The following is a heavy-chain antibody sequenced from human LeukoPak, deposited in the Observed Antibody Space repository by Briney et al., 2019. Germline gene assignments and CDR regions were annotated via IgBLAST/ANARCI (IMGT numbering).Heavy chain of an antibody. CDR3: ARNEHPSGYYYTYYYYYYMDV. Sequence: MSGGSLRLSCAASGFTFSSYSMNWVRQAPGKGLEWVSSISSSSSYIYYADSVKGRFTISRDNAKNSPYLQMNSLRAEDTAVYYCARNEHPSGYYYTYYYYYYMDVWGKGTTVTVSS. CDR2: ISSSSSYI. D-gene: IGHD3-22*01. J-gene: IGHJ6*03. V-gene: IGHV3-21*01. CDR1: GFTFSSYS.